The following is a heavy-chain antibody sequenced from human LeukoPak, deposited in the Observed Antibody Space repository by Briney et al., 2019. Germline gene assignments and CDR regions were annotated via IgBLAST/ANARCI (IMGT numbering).Heavy chain of an antibody. J-gene: IGHJ2*01. Sequence: ASVKVSCKASGYTFTSYGISWVRQAPGQGLEWMGWVSAYNGNTNYAQKLQGRVTMTTDTSTSTAYMELRSLRSDDTAVYYCARRSGYSSSWGFWYFDLWGRGTLVTVSS. V-gene: IGHV1-18*01. CDR3: ARRSGYSSSWGFWYFDL. CDR2: VSAYNGNT. D-gene: IGHD6-13*01. CDR1: GYTFTSYG.